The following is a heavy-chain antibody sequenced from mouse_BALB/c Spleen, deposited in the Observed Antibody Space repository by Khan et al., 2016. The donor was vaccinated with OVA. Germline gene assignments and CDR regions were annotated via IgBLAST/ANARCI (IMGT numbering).Heavy chain of an antibody. CDR2: IDPENGNT. Sequence: EVQLQQSGTELVRPGASVRLSCTASGFKIKDYYTHRVKQRPDQGLEWIGWIDPENGNTVYDPKFQGKASITADTSSDTAYLQLSSLTSEDTAVYYCPRSILLYIDYWGQGTTLTVSS. J-gene: IGHJ2*01. CDR1: GFKIKDYY. V-gene: IGHV14-1*02. D-gene: IGHD2-3*01. CDR3: PRSILLYIDY.